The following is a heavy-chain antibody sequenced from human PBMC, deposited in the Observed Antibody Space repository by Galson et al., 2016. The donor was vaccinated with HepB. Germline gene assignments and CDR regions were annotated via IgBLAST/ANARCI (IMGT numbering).Heavy chain of an antibody. Sequence: SETLSLTCTVSGDSGITDIRNWNWIRQPAGKGLEWRGLVPSSGNTNYNPSLNSRPAMAMAPTKNQSSLRLTSVAAADTAVYFCARSLSILGANWYFDRWGPGTLVTVSS. D-gene: IGHD3-3*02. J-gene: IGHJ2*01. CDR3: ARSLSILGANWYFDR. V-gene: IGHV4-61*10. CDR1: GDSGITDIRN. CDR2: VPSSGNT.